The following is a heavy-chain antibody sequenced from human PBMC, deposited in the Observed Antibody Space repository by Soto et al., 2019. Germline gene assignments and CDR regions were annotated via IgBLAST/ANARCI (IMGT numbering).Heavy chain of an antibody. J-gene: IGHJ5*02. Sequence: ASVKVSCKAPGDTFTSYYLNWVRQAPGQGLEWMGVINPHGGSTKYAQKFQGRITMTRDTSRSTVYMELSSLRSDDTSIYYCARSSGGNFGIIIEGSNWFDPWGQGTLVTVSS. D-gene: IGHD3-3*01. CDR1: GDTFTSYY. CDR2: INPHGGST. V-gene: IGHV1-46*01. CDR3: ARSSGGNFGIIIEGSNWFDP.